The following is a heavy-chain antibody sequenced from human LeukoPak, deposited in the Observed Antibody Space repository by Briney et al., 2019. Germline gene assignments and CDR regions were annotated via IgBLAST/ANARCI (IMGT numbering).Heavy chain of an antibody. V-gene: IGHV4-59*12. CDR1: GASISSYY. CDR2: IYYSGST. J-gene: IGHJ6*02. Sequence: SETLSLTCTVSGASISSYYWSWIRQPPGKGLEWIGYIYYSGSTNYNPSLKSRVTISVDTSKNQFSLKLSSVTAADTAVYYCARENDYDLGMDVWGQGTTVTVSS. D-gene: IGHD3-3*01. CDR3: ARENDYDLGMDV.